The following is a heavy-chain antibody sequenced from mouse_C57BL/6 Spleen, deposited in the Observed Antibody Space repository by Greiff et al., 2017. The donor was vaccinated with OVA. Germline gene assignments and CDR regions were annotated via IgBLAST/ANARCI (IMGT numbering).Heavy chain of an antibody. V-gene: IGHV1-15*01. Sequence: VQLQQSGAELVRPGASVTLSCKASGYTFTDYEMHWVKQTPVHGLEWIGAIDPETGGTAYNQKFKGKAILTAYKSSITAYMELRSLTSEDSAVYYCTRRELGMDYWGQGTSVTVSS. CDR2: IDPETGGT. CDR3: TRRELGMDY. J-gene: IGHJ4*01. CDR1: GYTFTDYE.